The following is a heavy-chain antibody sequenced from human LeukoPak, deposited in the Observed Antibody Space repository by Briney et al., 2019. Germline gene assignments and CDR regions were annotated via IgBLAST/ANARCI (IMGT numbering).Heavy chain of an antibody. CDR1: GSNFTSYW. CDR3: ARHDGY. CDR2: IYPGASDT. J-gene: IGHJ4*02. Sequence: GASLQISCKGSGSNFTSYWIGWVRQLPGKGLEWMGSIYPGASDTRYSPSFQGQVTISADKSISTAYLQWSSLKASDTAMYYCARHDGYWGEGSLVTVSS. D-gene: IGHD5-24*01. V-gene: IGHV5-51*01.